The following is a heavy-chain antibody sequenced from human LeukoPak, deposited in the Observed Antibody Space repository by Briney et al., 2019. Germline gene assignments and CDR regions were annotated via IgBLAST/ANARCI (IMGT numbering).Heavy chain of an antibody. CDR1: GGSISSYY. CDR2: IYYSGST. D-gene: IGHD3-22*01. Sequence: SEALSLTCTVSGGSISSYYWSWIRQPPGKGLEWIGYIYYSGSTNYNPSLKSRVTISVDTSKNQFSLKLSSVTAADTAVYYCARDQLGGYYYDYWGQGTLVTVSS. CDR3: ARDQLGGYYYDY. V-gene: IGHV4-59*01. J-gene: IGHJ4*02.